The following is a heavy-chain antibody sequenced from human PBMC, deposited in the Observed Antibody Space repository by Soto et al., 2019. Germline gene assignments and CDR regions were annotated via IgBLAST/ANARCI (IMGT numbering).Heavy chain of an antibody. V-gene: IGHV4-4*07. D-gene: IGHD3-3*01. J-gene: IGHJ4*02. CDR2: IDNSGST. CDR1: GGSISNYF. CDR3: ARGGQDFWSGPFDY. Sequence: SETLSLTCTVSGGSISNYFCNWIRQPAGKGLEWIGRIDNSGSTNYNPSLKSRITMSADTSRNQFPLKLNSVTAADTAVYYCARGGQDFWSGPFDYWGQGALVTVS.